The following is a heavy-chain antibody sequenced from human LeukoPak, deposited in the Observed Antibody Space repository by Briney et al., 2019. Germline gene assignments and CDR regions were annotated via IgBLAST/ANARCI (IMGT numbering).Heavy chain of an antibody. V-gene: IGHV3-30-3*01. CDR3: ASGTYQLTYSRPADY. J-gene: IGHJ4*02. D-gene: IGHD2-2*01. Sequence: SGGSLRLSCAASGFTFSSYAMHWVRQAPGKGLEWVAVISYDGSNKCYADSVKGRFTISRDNSKNTLYLQMNSLRAEDTAVYYCASGTYQLTYSRPADYWGQGTLVTVSS. CDR1: GFTFSSYA. CDR2: ISYDGSNK.